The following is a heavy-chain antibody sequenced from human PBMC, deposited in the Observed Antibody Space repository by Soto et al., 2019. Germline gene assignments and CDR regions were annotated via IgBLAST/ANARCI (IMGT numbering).Heavy chain of an antibody. V-gene: IGHV3-7*05. D-gene: IGHD3-10*01. CDR2: INKDGSEQ. Sequence: GGSLRLSCAASGFTFRSYWMSWVRQAAGKGLEWVANINKDGSEQYYVDSVKGRFTISRDNAMNSLYLQMNSLRAEDTAVYYCARVRSGASGDYFGMDVWGKGTTVTVSS. CDR1: GFTFRSYW. J-gene: IGHJ6*04. CDR3: ARVRSGASGDYFGMDV.